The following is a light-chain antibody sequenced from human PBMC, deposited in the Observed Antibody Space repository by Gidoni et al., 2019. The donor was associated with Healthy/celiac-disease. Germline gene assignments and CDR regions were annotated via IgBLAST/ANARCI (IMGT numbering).Light chain of an antibody. J-gene: IGKJ3*01. Sequence: EIVMTTSPATLSVSPGERATLSCRASQSVSSNLAWYQQKPGQAPRLLIYCASTSSTGIPARFSGSGSWTEFTLTIISLQSEDFAVYYCQQYNNWPPFTFGPGTKVDIK. V-gene: IGKV3-15*01. CDR2: CAS. CDR3: QQYNNWPPFT. CDR1: QSVSSN.